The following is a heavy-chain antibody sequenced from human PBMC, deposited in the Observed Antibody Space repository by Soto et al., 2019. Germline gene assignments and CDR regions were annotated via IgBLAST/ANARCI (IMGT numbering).Heavy chain of an antibody. D-gene: IGHD5-18*01. J-gene: IGHJ6*02. Sequence: GGSLRLSCAASGFTFSSYAMSWVRQAPGKGLEWVSAISGSGGSTYYADSVKGRFTISRDNSKNTLYLQMNSLRAEDTAVYYCAKDVDTAMDGYYYYGMDVWGQGTTVTVSS. V-gene: IGHV3-23*01. CDR3: AKDVDTAMDGYYYYGMDV. CDR1: GFTFSSYA. CDR2: ISGSGGST.